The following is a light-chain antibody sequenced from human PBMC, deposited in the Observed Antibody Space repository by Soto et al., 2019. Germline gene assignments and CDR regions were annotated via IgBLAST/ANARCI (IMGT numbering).Light chain of an antibody. J-gene: IGKJ1*01. CDR2: DAS. Sequence: DIQMTQSPSSLSASVGDRVTIICRASQSVSTRLAWYQQKPGKAPKVLIYDASSWAGGVPSRFTGSGSGTELTLTINSLQPDDFATYYCQQYSVYWTFGQGTKVEIK. V-gene: IGKV1-5*02. CDR3: QQYSVYWT. CDR1: QSVSTR.